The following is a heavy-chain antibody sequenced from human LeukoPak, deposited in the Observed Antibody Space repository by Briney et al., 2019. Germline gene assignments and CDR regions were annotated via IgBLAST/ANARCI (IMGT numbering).Heavy chain of an antibody. J-gene: IGHJ4*02. Sequence: GGSLRLSCAASGFTFSSYAMHWVRQAPGKGLEWVSSISSSSSYIYYADSVKGRFTISRDNAKNSLYLQMNSLRAEDTAVYYCARASLAAAGMDIDYWGQGTLVTVSS. V-gene: IGHV3-21*01. CDR1: GFTFSSYA. CDR2: ISSSSSYI. D-gene: IGHD6-13*01. CDR3: ARASLAAAGMDIDY.